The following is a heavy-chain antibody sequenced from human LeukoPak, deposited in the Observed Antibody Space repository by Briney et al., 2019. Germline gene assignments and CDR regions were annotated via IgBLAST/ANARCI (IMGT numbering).Heavy chain of an antibody. Sequence: SETLSLTCAVSGGSISSSSYYWGWIRQPPGKGLEWIGSIYYSGSTYYNPSLKSRVTISVDTSKNQFSLKLSSVTAADTAVYYCARPEYRVTAYAFDIWGQGTMATVSS. V-gene: IGHV4-39*01. CDR2: IYYSGST. CDR1: GGSISSSSYY. J-gene: IGHJ3*02. CDR3: ARPEYRVTAYAFDI. D-gene: IGHD2-21*02.